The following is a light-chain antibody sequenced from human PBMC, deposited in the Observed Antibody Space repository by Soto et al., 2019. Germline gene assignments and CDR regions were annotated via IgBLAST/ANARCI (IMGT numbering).Light chain of an antibody. V-gene: IGLV1-51*01. J-gene: IGLJ2*01. CDR2: DNN. CDR1: SSNIGNNY. CDR3: ATWDGSLHGQV. Sequence: QSVLTQSPSVSAAPGQTVTISCSGSSSNIGNNYVAWYQQLPGTAPKLLIYDNNKRPSGIPDRFSGSKSGTSGTLDITGLHTGDEADYYCATWDGSLHGQVFGGGTQLTVL.